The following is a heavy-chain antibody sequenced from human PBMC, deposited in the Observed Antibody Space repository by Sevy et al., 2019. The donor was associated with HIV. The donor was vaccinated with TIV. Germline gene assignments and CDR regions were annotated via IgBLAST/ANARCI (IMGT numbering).Heavy chain of an antibody. V-gene: IGHV1-69*06. CDR3: AVGPSGSYSVNYFDY. D-gene: IGHD1-26*01. CDR1: GGTFSSYA. CDR2: IIPIFGTA. J-gene: IGHJ4*02. Sequence: ASVKFSCKASGGTFSSYAISWVRQAPGQGLEWMGGIIPIFGTANYAQTFQGRVTITADKSTSTAYMELSSLRSEDTAVYYCAVGPSGSYSVNYFDYWGQGTLVTVSS.